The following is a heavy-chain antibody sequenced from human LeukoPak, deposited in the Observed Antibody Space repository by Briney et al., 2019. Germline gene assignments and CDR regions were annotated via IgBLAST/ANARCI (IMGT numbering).Heavy chain of an antibody. CDR2: IRYDGSNK. D-gene: IGHD4-17*01. V-gene: IGHV3-30*02. CDR3: ARGAPDYGDYYFDY. Sequence: GGSLRLSCAASGFTFSSYGMHWVRQAPGKGLEWVAFIRYDGSNKYYADSVKGRFTISRDNSKNSLYLQMNSLRAEDTAVYYCARGAPDYGDYYFDYWGQGTLVTVSS. CDR1: GFTFSSYG. J-gene: IGHJ4*02.